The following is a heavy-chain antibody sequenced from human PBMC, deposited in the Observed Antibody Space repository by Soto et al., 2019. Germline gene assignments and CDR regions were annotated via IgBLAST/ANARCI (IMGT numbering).Heavy chain of an antibody. CDR1: GFTFSGSA. V-gene: IGHV3-73*01. Sequence: GGSLRLSCAASGFTFSGSAMHWVRQASGKGLEWVGRIRSKANSYATAYAASVKGRFTISRDDSKNTAYLQMNSLKTEDTAVYYCTRTGIRQQLDYNYWGQGTLVTVSS. CDR2: IRSKANSYAT. D-gene: IGHD6-13*01. CDR3: TRTGIRQQLDYNY. J-gene: IGHJ4*02.